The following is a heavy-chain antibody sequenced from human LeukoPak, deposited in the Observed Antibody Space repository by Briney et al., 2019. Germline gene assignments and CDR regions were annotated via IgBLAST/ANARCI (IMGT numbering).Heavy chain of an antibody. CDR3: TVGVSLGIHPYHYFDY. Sequence: PGGSLRLSCTASGFTFGDYAMSWVRQAPGKGLEWVGFIRSIAYGGQTEYAASVKGRFTISRDDSKSIAYLQMNSLKTEDTAVYYCTVGVSLGIHPYHYFDYGGQGTLVTVSS. J-gene: IGHJ4*02. CDR1: GFTFGDYA. CDR2: IRSIAYGGQT. D-gene: IGHD5-18*01. V-gene: IGHV3-49*04.